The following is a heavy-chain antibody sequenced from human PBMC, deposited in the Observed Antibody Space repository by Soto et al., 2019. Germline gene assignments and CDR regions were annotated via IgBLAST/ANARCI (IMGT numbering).Heavy chain of an antibody. J-gene: IGHJ4*02. CDR3: SRERMGLEGRWLQVGN. CDR2: LIPIFGTA. Sequence: QVQLVQSGAEVKKPGSSVKVSCTASGGTFSSSAISWVLQSPGQGLEWMGGLIPIFGTANYAQKFQGRVKIPAAEATSTAYMELSSLRSEDTAVYYCSRERMGLEGRWLQVGNWGQGTLVTVSS. CDR1: GGTFSSSA. V-gene: IGHV1-69*01. D-gene: IGHD5-12*01.